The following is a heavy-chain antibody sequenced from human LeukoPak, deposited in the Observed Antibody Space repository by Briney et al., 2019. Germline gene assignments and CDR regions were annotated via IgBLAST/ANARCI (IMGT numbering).Heavy chain of an antibody. D-gene: IGHD4-17*01. CDR1: GGSISSYY. V-gene: IGHV4-59*01. J-gene: IGHJ4*02. Sequence: PSETLSLTCTVSGGSISSYYWSWTRQPPGRGVEWIGYIYYSGSTNYHPSLKSRVTISVDTSKNQFSLKLSSVTAADTAVYYCARVGTTVTTMYFDYWGQGTLVTVSS. CDR3: ARVGTTVTTMYFDY. CDR2: IYYSGST.